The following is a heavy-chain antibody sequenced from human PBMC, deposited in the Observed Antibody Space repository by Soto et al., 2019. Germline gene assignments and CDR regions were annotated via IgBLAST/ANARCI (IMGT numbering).Heavy chain of an antibody. CDR3: ARDRLQLWLDTLYI. Sequence: ASVKVSCKASGYTFTGYYIHWVRQAPGQGLEWMGWTNPNSGGTNFAQKFQGRVTMTRDTSISTAYMELSRLTSDDTAVYYCARDRLQLWLDTLYIWGQGTMVTVSS. CDR1: GYTFTGYY. J-gene: IGHJ3*02. D-gene: IGHD1-1*01. CDR2: TNPNSGGT. V-gene: IGHV1-2*02.